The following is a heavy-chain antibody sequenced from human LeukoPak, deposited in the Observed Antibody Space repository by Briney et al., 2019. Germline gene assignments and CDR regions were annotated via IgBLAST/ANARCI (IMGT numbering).Heavy chain of an antibody. CDR1: GFAFSINA. CDR2: ISYDGSKK. D-gene: IGHD3-22*01. V-gene: IGHV3-30-3*01. Sequence: PGGSLRLSCAASGFAFSINAMHWVRQAPGKGLEWVSLISYDGSKKYYADSVKGRFTISRDNSKITLHLQMNSLRPEDAAVYYCARVAAAYDTSSYHGMDVWGQGTTVIVSS. J-gene: IGHJ6*02. CDR3: ARVAAAYDTSSYHGMDV.